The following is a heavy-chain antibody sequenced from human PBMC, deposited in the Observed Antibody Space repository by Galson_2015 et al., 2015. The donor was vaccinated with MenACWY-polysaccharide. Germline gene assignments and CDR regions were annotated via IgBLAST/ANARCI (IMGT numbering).Heavy chain of an antibody. V-gene: IGHV5-51*03. CDR1: GYSYTSYW. D-gene: IGHD2-2*02. CDR2: IYPSDSDT. J-gene: IGHJ4*02. CDR3: VRRLYADF. Sequence: QSGAEVKKPGESLKISCKGSGYSYTSYWIGWVRQMPGKGMEWMGMIYPSDSDTRYSPSFQGQATISADKSISTAYLQWSSLRASDTAIYYCVRRLYADFWGQGTLVTVSS.